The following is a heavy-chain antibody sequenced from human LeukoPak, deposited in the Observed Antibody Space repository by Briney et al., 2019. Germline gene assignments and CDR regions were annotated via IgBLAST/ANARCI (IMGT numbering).Heavy chain of an antibody. D-gene: IGHD5-12*01. J-gene: IGHJ6*02. Sequence: ASVKVSCKASGGTFSSYAISWVRQAPGQGLEWMGWINTNTGNPTYAQGFTGRFVFSLDTSVSTAYLQISSLKAEDTAVYYCARDDEGGYDYFTPYYYYGMDVWGQGTTVTVSS. CDR3: ARDDEGGYDYFTPYYYYGMDV. CDR2: INTNTGNP. V-gene: IGHV7-4-1*02. CDR1: GGTFSSYA.